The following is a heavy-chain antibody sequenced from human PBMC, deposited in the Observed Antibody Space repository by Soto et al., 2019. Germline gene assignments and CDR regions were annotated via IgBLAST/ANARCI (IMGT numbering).Heavy chain of an antibody. V-gene: IGHV1-18*01. CDR2: ISAYNGNT. CDR3: ARDHRFLEWLFKDYGMDV. J-gene: IGHJ6*02. CDR1: GYTFTSYG. Sequence: ASVKVSCKASGYTFTSYGISWVRQALGQGLEWMGWISAYNGNTNYAQKLQGRVTMTTDTSTSTAYMELRSLRSDDTAVYYCARDHRFLEWLFKDYGMDVWGQGTTVTVSS. D-gene: IGHD3-3*01.